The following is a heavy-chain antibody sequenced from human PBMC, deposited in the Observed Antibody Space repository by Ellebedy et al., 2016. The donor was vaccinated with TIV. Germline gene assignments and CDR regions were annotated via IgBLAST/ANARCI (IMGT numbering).Heavy chain of an antibody. CDR1: GFSLSTSGMC. Sequence: SGPTLVXPTQTLTLTCTFSGFSLSTSGMCVSWIRQPPGQALEWLGIITWNDDKYYSTSLKTRLTISKDTSQNQVVLTMTNMDPVDTATYYCARFLYGDFATWFDPWGQGTLVTVSS. V-gene: IGHV2-70*01. CDR3: ARFLYGDFATWFDP. J-gene: IGHJ5*02. CDR2: ITWNDDK. D-gene: IGHD4-17*01.